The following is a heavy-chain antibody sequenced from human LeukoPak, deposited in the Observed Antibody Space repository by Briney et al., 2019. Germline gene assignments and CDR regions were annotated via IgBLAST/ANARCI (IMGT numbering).Heavy chain of an antibody. Sequence: GGSLRLSCAASGFMFSSHQMTWVRQAPGKGLEWLSCIDSSGSSIYYADSVKGRFTISRDNAKNSLYLQMKYLGAEDTAVYYCARDVYGFDYWGQGILVTVST. D-gene: IGHD3-16*01. CDR2: IDSSGSSI. CDR3: ARDVYGFDY. V-gene: IGHV3-48*03. CDR1: GFMFSSHQ. J-gene: IGHJ4*02.